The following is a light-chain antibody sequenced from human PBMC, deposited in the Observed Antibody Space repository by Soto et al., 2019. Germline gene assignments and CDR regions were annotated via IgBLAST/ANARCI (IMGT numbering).Light chain of an antibody. Sequence: DIQMTQSPSTLFGSVGDRVTITCRASQTISSWLAWYQQKPGKAPKLLIYKASTLKSGVPSRFSGSGSGTEFTLTISSLQPDDFATYYCQHYNSHSEAFGQGTRWIS. CDR1: QTISSW. CDR3: QHYNSHSEA. J-gene: IGKJ1*01. CDR2: KAS. V-gene: IGKV1-5*03.